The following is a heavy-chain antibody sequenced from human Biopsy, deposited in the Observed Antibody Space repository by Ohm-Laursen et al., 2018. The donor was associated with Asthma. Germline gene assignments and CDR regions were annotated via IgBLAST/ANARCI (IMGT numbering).Heavy chain of an antibody. CDR1: GTTFSSYS. V-gene: IGHV1-69*01. D-gene: IGHD5-12*01. CDR3: ARGYSGTDRIVYYYSGMEV. CDR2: IIPVFPTA. Sequence: SSVKVSCKASGTTFSSYSFSWVRQAPGQGLEWMGGIIPVFPTANYPQKFQGRVTFTADESTSSAYMELSSLRSEDSAVYYCARGYSGTDRIVYYYSGMEVWGQGTTVTVSS. J-gene: IGHJ6*02.